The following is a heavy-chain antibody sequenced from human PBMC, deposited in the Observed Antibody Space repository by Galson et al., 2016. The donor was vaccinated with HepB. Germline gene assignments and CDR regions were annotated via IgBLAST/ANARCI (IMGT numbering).Heavy chain of an antibody. Sequence: SLRLPCAASGFTFRSYSMNRFSQAPGKGLQWVSSINCSSSYKYYAASLKSRFTIYRDHSKNPLYLQMNSLRAEDTAVYYCARGQSIMITFGGVIVTDFDYWGQGTLVTVSS. V-gene: IGHV3-21*01. CDR1: GFTFRSYS. J-gene: IGHJ4*02. CDR3: ARGQSIMITFGGVIVTDFDY. D-gene: IGHD3-16*02. CDR2: INCSSSYK.